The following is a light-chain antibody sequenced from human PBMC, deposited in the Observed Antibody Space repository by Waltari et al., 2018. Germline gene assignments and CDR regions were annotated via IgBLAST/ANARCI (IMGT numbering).Light chain of an antibody. CDR2: GAS. V-gene: IGKV3-20*01. J-gene: IGKJ1*01. CDR3: QQYGTSPRT. Sequence: IVLTQSPGTLSLSPGERATLSCRASQSVNHNYLAWYHQRPGQAPRLLIYGASSRATGFPDRFSASGSGTDFTLTISRLEPEDFAVYYCQQYGTSPRTFGQGTKVEIK. CDR1: QSVNHNY.